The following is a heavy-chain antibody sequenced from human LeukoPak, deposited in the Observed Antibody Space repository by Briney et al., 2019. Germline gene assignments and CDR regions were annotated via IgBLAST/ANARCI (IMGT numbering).Heavy chain of an antibody. CDR3: AKSRPRLSLLDY. V-gene: IGHV3-30*18. Sequence: GRSLRLSCAASGFTFSSYGMHWVRQAPGKGLEWVAVISYDGSNKYYADSVKGRFTISRDNSKNTLYLQMNSLRAEDTAVYYCAKSRPRLSLLDYWGQGTLVTVSS. CDR2: ISYDGSNK. D-gene: IGHD1-1*01. CDR1: GFTFSSYG. J-gene: IGHJ4*02.